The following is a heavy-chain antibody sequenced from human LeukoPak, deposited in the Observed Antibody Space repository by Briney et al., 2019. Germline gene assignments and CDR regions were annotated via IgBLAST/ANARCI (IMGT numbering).Heavy chain of an antibody. CDR1: GYTFTGYY. CDR3: ASLAPDYYDSSGYSYYFDY. J-gene: IGHJ4*02. CDR2: INPNSGGT. D-gene: IGHD3-22*01. V-gene: IGHV1-2*06. Sequence: ASVKVSCKASGYTFTGYYMHWVRQAPGQGLEWMGRINPNSGGTNYAQKFQGRVTITTDESTSTACMELSSLRSEDTAVYYCASLAPDYYDSSGYSYYFDYWGQGTLVTVSS.